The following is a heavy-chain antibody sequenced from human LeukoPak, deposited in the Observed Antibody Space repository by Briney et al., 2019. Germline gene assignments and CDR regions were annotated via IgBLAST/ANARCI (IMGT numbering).Heavy chain of an antibody. J-gene: IGHJ4*02. V-gene: IGHV4-30-4*07. CDR3: ARVPRGNSYGHFDY. CDR2: IYYSGST. Sequence: SETLSLTCAVSGGSISSGGYSWSWIRQTPGKGLEWVGYIYYSGSTYYNPSLKSRVTISVDTSKNQFSLKLSSVTAADTAVYYCARVPRGNSYGHFDYWGQGTLVTVSS. D-gene: IGHD5-18*01. CDR1: GGSISSGGYS.